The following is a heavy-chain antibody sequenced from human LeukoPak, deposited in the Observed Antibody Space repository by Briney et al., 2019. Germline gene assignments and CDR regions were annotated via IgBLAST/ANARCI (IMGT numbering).Heavy chain of an antibody. V-gene: IGHV3-11*01. CDR3: ARAIKGYSYGYYFDY. CDR1: GFTFSDYY. CDR2: ISSSGSTI. Sequence: GGSLRLSCAASGFTFSDYYMSWIRQAPGKGLEWVSYISSSGSTIYYADSVKGRFTISRDNAKNSLYLQMNSLRAEDTAVYYRARAIKGYSYGYYFDYWGQGTLVTVSS. J-gene: IGHJ4*02. D-gene: IGHD5-18*01.